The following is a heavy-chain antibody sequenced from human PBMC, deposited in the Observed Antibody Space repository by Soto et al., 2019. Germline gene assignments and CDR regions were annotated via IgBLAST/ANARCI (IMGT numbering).Heavy chain of an antibody. CDR1: GGSISSYY. CDR3: ARETYYYYYMDV. J-gene: IGHJ6*03. Sequence: PSETLSLTCTVSGGSISSYYWSWIRQPPGKGLEWIGEIYYSGSTNYNPSLKSRVTISVDTSKNQFSLKLSSVTAADTAVYYCARETYYYYYMDVWGKGTTVTVSS. CDR2: IYYSGST. V-gene: IGHV4-59*12.